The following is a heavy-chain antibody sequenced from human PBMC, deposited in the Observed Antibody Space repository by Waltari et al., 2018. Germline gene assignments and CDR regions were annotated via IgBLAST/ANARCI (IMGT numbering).Heavy chain of an antibody. V-gene: IGHV4-59*02. CDR2: IYYSGGT. J-gene: IGHJ3*02. CDR1: GGSVSSYY. D-gene: IGHD3-9*01. Sequence: QVQLQESGPGLVKPSETLSLTCTVSGGSVSSYYWSWIRQPPGKGLGRIGHIYYSGGTNYNPSLQRRLTMSVDTSKNQFSLKLSSVTAADTAVYYCARDTMSDYDSLTGHSRTSAFDIWGQGTMVTVSS. CDR3: ARDTMSDYDSLTGHSRTSAFDI.